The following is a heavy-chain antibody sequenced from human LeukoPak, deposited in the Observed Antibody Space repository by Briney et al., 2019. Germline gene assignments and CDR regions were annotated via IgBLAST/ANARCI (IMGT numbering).Heavy chain of an antibody. Sequence: ASVKASCKASGYTFTSYDINWVRQATGQGLEWMGWMNPNSGNTGYAQKFQGRVTITRNTSISTAYMELSILRSEDTAVYYCARFRYCSSTSCYTGGRKRNDYWGQGTLVTVSS. CDR1: GYTFTSYD. J-gene: IGHJ4*02. CDR2: MNPNSGNT. V-gene: IGHV1-8*03. D-gene: IGHD2-2*02. CDR3: ARFRYCSSTSCYTGGRKRNDY.